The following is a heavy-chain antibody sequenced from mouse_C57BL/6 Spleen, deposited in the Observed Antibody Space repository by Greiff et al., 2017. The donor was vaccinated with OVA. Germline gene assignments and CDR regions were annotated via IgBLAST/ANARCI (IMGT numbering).Heavy chain of an antibody. V-gene: IGHV1-52*01. D-gene: IGHD2-4*01. CDR1: GYTFTSYW. CDR2: IDPSDSET. CDR3: ARGGLRHYFDY. Sequence: QVQLQQPGAELVRPGSSVKLSCKASGYTFTSYWMHWVKQRPIQGLEWIGNIDPSDSETHYNQKFKDKATLTVDKSSSTAYMQLSSLTSEDSAVYYCARGGLRHYFDYWGQGTTLTVSS. J-gene: IGHJ2*01.